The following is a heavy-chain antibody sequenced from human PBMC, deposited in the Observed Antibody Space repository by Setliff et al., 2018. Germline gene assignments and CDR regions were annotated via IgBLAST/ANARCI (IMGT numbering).Heavy chain of an antibody. Sequence: SETLSLTCAVYGGSFSGYYWGWIRQPPGKGLEWVGNIGHTGSINYNPSLKSRLTISRDTSKNQVSLKLSSVTAADTAVYYCARKGISALSGAFDMWGQGTMVTVSS. D-gene: IGHD1-26*01. CDR1: GGSFSGYY. V-gene: IGHV4-34*01. CDR2: IGHTGSI. CDR3: ARKGISALSGAFDM. J-gene: IGHJ3*02.